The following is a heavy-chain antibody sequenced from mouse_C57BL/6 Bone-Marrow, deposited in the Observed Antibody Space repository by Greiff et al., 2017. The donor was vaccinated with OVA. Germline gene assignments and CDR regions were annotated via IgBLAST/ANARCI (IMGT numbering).Heavy chain of an antibody. CDR3: ARGGTMVTRFDY. D-gene: IGHD2-2*01. V-gene: IGHV1-59*01. CDR2: IDPSDSYT. J-gene: IGHJ2*01. Sequence: VQLQQSGAELVRPGTSVKLSCKASGYTFTSYWMHWVKQRPGQGLEWIGVIDPSDSYTNYNQKFKGKATLTVDTSSSTAYMQLSSLTSEDSAVYYCARGGTMVTRFDYWGQGTTLTVSS. CDR1: GYTFTSYW.